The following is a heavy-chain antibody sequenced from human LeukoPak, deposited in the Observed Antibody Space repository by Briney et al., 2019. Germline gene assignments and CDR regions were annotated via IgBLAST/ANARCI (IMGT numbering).Heavy chain of an antibody. V-gene: IGHV3-30*02. CDR1: GFTFSSYG. J-gene: IGHJ5*02. D-gene: IGHD3-22*01. Sequence: GGSLRLSCAASGFTFSSYGMHWVRQAPGKGLEWVAFIRYDGSNKYYADSVKGRFTISRDNSKNTLYLQMNSLRAEDTAVYYCAREGDSSGYFYWFDPWGQGTLVTVSS. CDR3: AREGDSSGYFYWFDP. CDR2: IRYDGSNK.